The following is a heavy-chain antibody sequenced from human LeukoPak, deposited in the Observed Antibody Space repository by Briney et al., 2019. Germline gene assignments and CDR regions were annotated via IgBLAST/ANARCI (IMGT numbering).Heavy chain of an antibody. CDR3: ARAGNTRFDY. D-gene: IGHD2/OR15-2a*01. J-gene: IGHJ4*02. CDR2: LSGRDGST. CDR1: GVTFSSFA. Sequence: GGSLRLSCAASGVTFSSFAMSWVCQAPRKGLEWVSGLSGRDGSTYYADSVKGRFTISRDNSKNTLYLQMNSLRAEDTAVYYCARAGNTRFDYWGQGTLVTVSS. V-gene: IGHV3-23*01.